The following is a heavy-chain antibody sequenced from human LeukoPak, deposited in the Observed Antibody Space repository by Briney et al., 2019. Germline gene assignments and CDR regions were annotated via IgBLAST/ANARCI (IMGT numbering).Heavy chain of an antibody. D-gene: IGHD4-11*01. V-gene: IGHV3-33*06. J-gene: IGHJ1*01. CDR3: AKDAQRGFDYSNSLQN. CDR2: IWSDGSDK. CDR1: GFTFSHYG. Sequence: PGGSLRLSCAASGFTFSHYGMHWVRQTPGAGREWVAVIWSDGSDKYYAKSVEGRFTISRDNSKNSLFLQMNSLRAEDTAVYYCAKDAQRGFDYSNSLQNWGQGILVTVSS.